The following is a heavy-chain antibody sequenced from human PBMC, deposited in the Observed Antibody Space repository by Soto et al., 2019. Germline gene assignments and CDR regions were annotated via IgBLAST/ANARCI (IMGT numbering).Heavy chain of an antibody. Sequence: QVQLVESGGGLVKPGGSLRLSCAAAGFTFSDSYMSWIRQAPGKGLEWVSYLSSSSSYTNYADSVKGRFTISRDNAKTSLYLQMHSLRVEDTAVYYCARDSSELLWFGELLGWGQGTLVTVSS. CDR2: LSSSSSYT. CDR1: GFTFSDSY. J-gene: IGHJ4*02. D-gene: IGHD3-10*01. CDR3: ARDSSELLWFGELLG. V-gene: IGHV3-11*06.